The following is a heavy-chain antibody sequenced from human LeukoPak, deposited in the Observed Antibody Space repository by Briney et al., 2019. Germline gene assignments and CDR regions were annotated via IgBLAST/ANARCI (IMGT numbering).Heavy chain of an antibody. CDR3: ARDGNDYGDVFDY. V-gene: IGHV4-34*01. CDR2: IYYSGST. Sequence: TSETLSLTCAVYGGSFSGYYWSWIRQPPGKGLEWIGSIYYSGSTYYNPSLKSRVTISVDTSKNQFSLKLSSVTAADTAVYYCARDGNDYGDVFDYWGQGTLVTVSS. J-gene: IGHJ4*02. CDR1: GGSFSGYY. D-gene: IGHD4-17*01.